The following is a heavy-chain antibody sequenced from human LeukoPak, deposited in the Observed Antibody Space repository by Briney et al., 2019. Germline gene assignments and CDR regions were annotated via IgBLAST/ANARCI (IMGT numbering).Heavy chain of an antibody. Sequence: ASVKVSCKASGGTFSSYDISWVRQAPGQGLEWMGWINPNSGGTNYAQKFQGRVTMTRDTSISTAYMELSRLRSDDTAVYYCARDSLEYSSPFDYWGQGTLVTVSS. V-gene: IGHV1-2*02. D-gene: IGHD6-6*01. CDR1: GGTFSSYD. J-gene: IGHJ4*02. CDR3: ARDSLEYSSPFDY. CDR2: INPNSGGT.